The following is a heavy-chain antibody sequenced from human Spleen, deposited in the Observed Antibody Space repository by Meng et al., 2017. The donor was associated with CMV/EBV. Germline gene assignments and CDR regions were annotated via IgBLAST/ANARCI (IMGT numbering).Heavy chain of an antibody. V-gene: IGHV4-61*01. CDR1: GGSVSSGSSY. Sequence: GSLRLSCTVSGGSVSSGSSYWSWIRQPPGKGLEWIGYIYYSGSTKYNPSLQRRVTISEDTSKNEFSLRLSSVTAADTAVYYCARGRSVVVVPSTMRVHWFDPWGQGVLVTVSS. J-gene: IGHJ5*02. CDR2: IYYSGST. D-gene: IGHD2-2*01. CDR3: ARGRSVVVVPSTMRVHWFDP.